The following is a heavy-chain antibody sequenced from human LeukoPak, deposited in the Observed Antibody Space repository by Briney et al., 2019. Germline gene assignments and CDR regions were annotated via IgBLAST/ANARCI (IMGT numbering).Heavy chain of an antibody. V-gene: IGHV1-18*01. CDR3: ARGNLRYFDWLPQANWFDP. CDR2: ISAYNGNT. J-gene: IGHJ5*02. Sequence: GASVKVSCKASGHTFTSYGISWVRQAPGQGLEWMGWISAYNGNTNYAQKLQGRVTMTTDTSTSTAYMELRSLRSDDTAVYYCARGNLRYFDWLPQANWFDPWGQGTLVTVSS. D-gene: IGHD3-9*01. CDR1: GHTFTSYG.